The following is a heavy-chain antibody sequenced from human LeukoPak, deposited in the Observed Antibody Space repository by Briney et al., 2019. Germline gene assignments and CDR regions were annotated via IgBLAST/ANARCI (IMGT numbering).Heavy chain of an antibody. Sequence: GSIYYSGSTYYNPSLKSRVTISVDTSKNQFSLKLSSVTAADTAVYYCARQVFGLELREKINWGQGTLVTVSS. J-gene: IGHJ4*02. CDR3: ARQVFGLELREKIN. D-gene: IGHD1-7*01. V-gene: IGHV4-39*01. CDR2: IYYSGST.